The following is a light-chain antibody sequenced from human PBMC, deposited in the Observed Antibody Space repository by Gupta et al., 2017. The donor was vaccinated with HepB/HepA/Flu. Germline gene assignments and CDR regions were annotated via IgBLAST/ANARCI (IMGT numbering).Light chain of an antibody. J-gene: IGKJ4*01. CDR3: QQLNSYLSYT. Sequence: DIQLTQSPSFLSASVGDRVTITCRASQGISSYLAWYQQKPGKAPKLLIYAASTLQSGVPSRFSGSGSGTEFTLTISSRQPEDFATYYCQQLNSYLSYTFGGGTKVEIK. V-gene: IGKV1-9*01. CDR1: QGISSY. CDR2: AAS.